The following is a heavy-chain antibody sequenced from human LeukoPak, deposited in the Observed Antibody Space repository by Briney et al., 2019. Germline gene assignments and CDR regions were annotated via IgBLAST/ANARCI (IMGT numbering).Heavy chain of an antibody. J-gene: IGHJ4*02. Sequence: PGRSLRLSCAASGFTFSSYAMHWVRQAPGKGLEWVAVISYDGGNKYYADSVKGRFTISRDNSKNTLYLQMNSLRAEDTAVYYCARVMGYYDSSGYSEGWGQGTLVTVSS. CDR2: ISYDGGNK. V-gene: IGHV3-30-3*01. D-gene: IGHD3-22*01. CDR3: ARVMGYYDSSGYSEG. CDR1: GFTFSSYA.